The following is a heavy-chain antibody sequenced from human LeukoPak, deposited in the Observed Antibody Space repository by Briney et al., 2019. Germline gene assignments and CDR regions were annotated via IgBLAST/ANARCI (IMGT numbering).Heavy chain of an antibody. CDR2: IIPILGIA. D-gene: IGHD3-22*01. CDR1: GGTFSSYA. Sequence: RASVKVSCKASGGTFSSYAISWVRQAPGQGLEWMGRIIPILGIANYAQKFQGRVTITADKSTSTAYMELSSLRSEDTAVYYCARGGVYDSSGYMDYWGQGTLVTVSS. J-gene: IGHJ4*02. CDR3: ARGGVYDSSGYMDY. V-gene: IGHV1-69*04.